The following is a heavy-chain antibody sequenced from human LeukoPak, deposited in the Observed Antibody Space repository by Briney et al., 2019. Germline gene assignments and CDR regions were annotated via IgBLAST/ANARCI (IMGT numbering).Heavy chain of an antibody. V-gene: IGHV1-69*01. Sequence: ASVKVSCKASGGTFSSYAISWVRQAPGQGLEWMGGIIPIFGTANYAQKFQGRVTITADESTSTAYMELRSLRSEDTAVYYCARFSTGYSYAPIDYWGQGTLVTVSS. CDR2: IIPIFGTA. J-gene: IGHJ4*02. D-gene: IGHD5-18*01. CDR1: GGTFSSYA. CDR3: ARFSTGYSYAPIDY.